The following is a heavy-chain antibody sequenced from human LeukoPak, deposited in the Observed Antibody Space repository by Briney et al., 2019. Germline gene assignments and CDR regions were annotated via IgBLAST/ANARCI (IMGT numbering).Heavy chain of an antibody. CDR1: GYTLTGYY. J-gene: IGHJ4*02. D-gene: IGHD4-17*01. CDR3: ARTRASTVTTFDY. Sequence: ASVKVSCKASGYTLTGYYMHWVRQAPGQGLEWMGWINPNSGGTNYAQKFQGRVTMTRDTSISTAYMELSRLRSDDTAVYYCARTRASTVTTFDYWGQGTLVTVSS. V-gene: IGHV1-2*02. CDR2: INPNSGGT.